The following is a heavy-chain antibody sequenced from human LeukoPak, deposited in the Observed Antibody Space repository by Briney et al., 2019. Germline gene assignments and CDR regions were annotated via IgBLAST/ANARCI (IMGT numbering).Heavy chain of an antibody. J-gene: IGHJ4*02. V-gene: IGHV4-34*01. CDR3: ARLGAYDYVWGSYRHPGRLDY. Sequence: SETLSLTCAVYGGSFSGYYWSWIRQPPGKGLEWIGEINHSGSTNYNPSLKSRVTISVDTSKNQFSLKLSSVTAADTAVCYCARLGAYDYVWGSYRHPGRLDYWGQGTLVTVSS. D-gene: IGHD3-16*02. CDR1: GGSFSGYY. CDR2: INHSGST.